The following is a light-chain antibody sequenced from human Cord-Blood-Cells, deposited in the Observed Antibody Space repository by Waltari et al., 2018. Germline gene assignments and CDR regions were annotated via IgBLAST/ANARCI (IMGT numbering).Light chain of an antibody. J-gene: IGLJ1*01. CDR2: EFR. V-gene: IGLV2-11*01. CDR3: CSYAGSYTYV. Sequence: QSALTQPRSVSGSPGQSVTISCTGTSSDVGCYNYVSWYQQHPGKAPKLMIYEFRTPPAAVPYRFSGSKSGNTASMTISGLQAADEAHYYCCSYAGSYTYVFGTGTKVTVL. CDR1: SSDVGCYNY.